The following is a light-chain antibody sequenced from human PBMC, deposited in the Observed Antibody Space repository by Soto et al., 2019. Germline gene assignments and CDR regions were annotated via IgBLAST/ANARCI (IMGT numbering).Light chain of an antibody. CDR2: GNS. V-gene: IGLV1-40*01. J-gene: IGLJ1*01. CDR3: QSYDKSLSGSYV. CDR1: SSSIGAGYD. Sequence: QSVLTQPPSVSGAPGQRVTISCTGSSSSIGAGYDVHWYQQLPGTAPKLLIYGNSHRPSGVPDRFSGSKSGDSASLAITGLQAEDEADYYCQSYDKSLSGSYVFGTGTKLTVL.